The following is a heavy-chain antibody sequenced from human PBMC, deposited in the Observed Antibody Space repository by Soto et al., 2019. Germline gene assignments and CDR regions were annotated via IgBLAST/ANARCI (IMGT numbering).Heavy chain of an antibody. CDR3: ATPVGGVAGTQWFDP. CDR2: ISGSGGST. D-gene: IGHD6-19*01. V-gene: IGHV3-23*01. CDR1: GFTFSSYA. Sequence: PGGSLRLSCAASGFTFSSYAMSWVRQAPRKGLEWVSAISGSGGSTYYADSVKGRFTISRDNSKNTPYLQMNSLRAEDTAVYYCATPVGGVAGTQWFDPWGQGTLVTVSS. J-gene: IGHJ5*02.